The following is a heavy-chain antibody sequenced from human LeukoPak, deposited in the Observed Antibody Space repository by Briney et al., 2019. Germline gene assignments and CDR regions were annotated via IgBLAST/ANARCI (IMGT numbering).Heavy chain of an antibody. D-gene: IGHD6-6*01. J-gene: IGHJ4*02. Sequence: SETLSLTRAVYGGSFSGYYWSWIRQPPGKGLEWIGEINHSGSTNYNPSLKSRVTISVDTSKNQFSLKLSSVTAADTAVYYCARGEYSFVYFDYWGQGTLVTVSS. CDR2: INHSGST. CDR1: GGSFSGYY. V-gene: IGHV4-34*01. CDR3: ARGEYSFVYFDY.